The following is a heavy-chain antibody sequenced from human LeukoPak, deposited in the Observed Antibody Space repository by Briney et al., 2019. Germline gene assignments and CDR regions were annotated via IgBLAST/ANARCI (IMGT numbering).Heavy chain of an antibody. J-gene: IGHJ4*02. CDR1: GGSISSYY. CDR2: IYYSGST. V-gene: IGHV4-59*01. Sequence: NPSETLSLTCTVSGGSISSYYWSWIRQPPGKGLEWIGYIYYSGSTNYNPSLKSRVTISVDSSKSQFSLKLNSVTAADTAVYYCARALYSSSALDHWGQGTLVTVSS. D-gene: IGHD6-13*01. CDR3: ARALYSSSALDH.